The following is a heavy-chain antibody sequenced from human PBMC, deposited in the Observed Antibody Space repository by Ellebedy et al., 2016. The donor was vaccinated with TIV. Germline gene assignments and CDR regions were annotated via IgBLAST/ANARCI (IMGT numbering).Heavy chain of an antibody. CDR3: AREAEAGIWYDY. Sequence: MPSETLSLTCTVSGDSISSYYWSWIRQPPGKGLEWIGFIYYSGSTNYNPSLKSRVTMSVDTSKNQFSLKLTSVTAADTAVYYCAREAEAGIWYDYWGQGTLVTVSS. CDR2: IYYSGST. CDR1: GDSISSYY. D-gene: IGHD6-19*01. J-gene: IGHJ4*02. V-gene: IGHV4-59*12.